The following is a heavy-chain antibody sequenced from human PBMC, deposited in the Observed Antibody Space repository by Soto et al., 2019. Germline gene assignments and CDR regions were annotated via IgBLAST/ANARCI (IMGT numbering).Heavy chain of an antibody. D-gene: IGHD2-8*01. CDR3: SRGRMVSTSFYGMDV. J-gene: IGHJ6*02. V-gene: IGHV3-72*01. CDR2: SRNKANSHTT. Sequence: EVQLVESGGGLVQPGGSLRLSCATSGFTLSDHYMDWVRQAPGKGLEWVARSRNKANSHTTDYAASGKGRFTISRDDSKDSVYLQMSSLKTEDTAVYYCSRGRMVSTSFYGMDVWGQGTTVTVSS. CDR1: GFTLSDHY.